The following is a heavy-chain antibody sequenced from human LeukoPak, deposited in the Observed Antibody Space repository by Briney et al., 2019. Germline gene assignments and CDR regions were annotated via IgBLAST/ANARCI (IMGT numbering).Heavy chain of an antibody. D-gene: IGHD1-26*01. J-gene: IGHJ5*01. CDR2: IDPNSGGT. Sequence: ASVKVSCKASGYTFTGYYMHWVRQAPGQGLEWMGWIDPNSGGTNYAQKFQGSVTMTRDTSISTVYMELSRLRSDDTAVYYCARASGSYWWFDSWGQGTLVTVSS. V-gene: IGHV1-2*02. CDR1: GYTFTGYY. CDR3: ARASGSYWWFDS.